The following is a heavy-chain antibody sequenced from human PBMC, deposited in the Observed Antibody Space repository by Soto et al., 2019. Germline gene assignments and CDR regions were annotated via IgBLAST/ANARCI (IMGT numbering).Heavy chain of an antibody. V-gene: IGHV1-18*04. CDR3: AGVSGVAAAGSYYYYYGMDV. Sequence: ASVKVSCKASGYTFTSYGISWVRQAPGQGLEWMGWISAYNGNTNYAQKLQGRVTMTTDTSTSTAYMELRSLRSDDTAVYYCAGVSGVAAAGSYYYYYGMDVWGQGTTVTVSS. J-gene: IGHJ6*02. CDR1: GYTFTSYG. CDR2: ISAYNGNT. D-gene: IGHD6-13*01.